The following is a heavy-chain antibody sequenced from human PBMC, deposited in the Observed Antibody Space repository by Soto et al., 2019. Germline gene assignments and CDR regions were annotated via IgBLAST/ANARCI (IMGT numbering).Heavy chain of an antibody. J-gene: IGHJ3*01. CDR3: AKDVNIYYSSAYYYGGAFDL. D-gene: IGHD3-22*01. Sequence: QVQLVESGGGVVQPGRSLRLSCAASGFTFSSYGMHWVRQAPGKGLDWVAVISYDGSNKYYADAVKGRFTISRVNSKNTLYMQMTCVRAEDTAVYYCAKDVNIYYSSAYYYGGAFDLWGQGTMVTVSS. V-gene: IGHV3-30*18. CDR1: GFTFSSYG. CDR2: ISYDGSNK.